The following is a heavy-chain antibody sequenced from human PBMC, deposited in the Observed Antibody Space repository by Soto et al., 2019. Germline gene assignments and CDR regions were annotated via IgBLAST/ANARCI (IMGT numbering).Heavy chain of an antibody. Sequence: GGSLRLSCAASGFTFSDYWMSWVRQAPGKGPEWVANIKFDGSEKQYVDSVKGRFSISRDNSRNSLFLQMNSLRAGDTAVYYCVKDGGYCSSTTCYSPRNHYFDSWGQGTLVTVS. CDR1: GFTFSDYW. J-gene: IGHJ4*02. CDR3: VKDGGYCSSTTCYSPRNHYFDS. CDR2: IKFDGSEK. D-gene: IGHD2-2*01. V-gene: IGHV3-7*03.